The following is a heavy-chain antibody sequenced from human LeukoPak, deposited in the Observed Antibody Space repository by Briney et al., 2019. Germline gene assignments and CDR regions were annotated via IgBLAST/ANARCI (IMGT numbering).Heavy chain of an antibody. D-gene: IGHD6-13*01. J-gene: IGHJ4*02. CDR2: IYSDGSP. V-gene: IGHV3-53*01. Sequence: GGSLRLSCAASGFTFRSYWMSWVRQAPGKGLEWVSIIYSDGSPYYADPLKGRFTISRDNSKNTLYLQMNSLRAEDTAVYYCARVIVAAGIDYFDHWGQGSLVTVSS. CDR3: ARVIVAAGIDYFDH. CDR1: GFTFRSYW.